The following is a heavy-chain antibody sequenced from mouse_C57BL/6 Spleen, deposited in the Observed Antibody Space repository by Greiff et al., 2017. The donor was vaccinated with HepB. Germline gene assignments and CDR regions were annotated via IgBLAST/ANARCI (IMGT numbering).Heavy chain of an antibody. V-gene: IGHV5-4*03. D-gene: IGHD2-5*01. CDR3: ARAYSNYPYAMDY. CDR2: ISDGGSYT. CDR1: GFTFSSYA. J-gene: IGHJ4*01. Sequence: EVMLVESGGGLVKPGGSLKLSCAASGFTFSSYAMSWVRQTPEKRLEWVATISDGGSYTYYPDNVKGRFTISRDNAKNNLYLQMSHLKSEDTAMYYCARAYSNYPYAMDYWGQGTSVTVSS.